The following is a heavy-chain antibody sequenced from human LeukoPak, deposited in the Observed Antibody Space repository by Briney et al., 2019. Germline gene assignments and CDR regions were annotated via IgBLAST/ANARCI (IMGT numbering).Heavy chain of an antibody. V-gene: IGHV3-7*03. CDR2: IKQDGSEK. J-gene: IGHJ4*02. CDR3: ATNGGGDSGYGNFDY. D-gene: IGHD5-12*01. CDR1: GFTFSSYW. Sequence: GGSLRLSCAASGFTFSSYWVSWVRQAPGKGLEWVANIKQDGSEKYYVDSVKGRFTISRDNAKNSLYLQMNSLRTEDTALYYCATNGGGDSGYGNFDYWGQGTLVTVSS.